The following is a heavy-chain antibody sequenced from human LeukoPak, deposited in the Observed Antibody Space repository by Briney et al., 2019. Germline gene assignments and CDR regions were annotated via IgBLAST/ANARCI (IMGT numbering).Heavy chain of an antibody. V-gene: IGHV3-30-3*01. CDR3: AKDRIVAAAMGAFQY. Sequence: GGSLRLSCAASGFTFSSYAMHWVRQAPGKGLEWVAVISYDGSNKYYADSVKGRFTISRDNSKNTLYLQMNSLRAEDTAVYYCAKDRIVAAAMGAFQYWGQGTLVTVSS. D-gene: IGHD2-2*01. J-gene: IGHJ1*01. CDR2: ISYDGSNK. CDR1: GFTFSSYA.